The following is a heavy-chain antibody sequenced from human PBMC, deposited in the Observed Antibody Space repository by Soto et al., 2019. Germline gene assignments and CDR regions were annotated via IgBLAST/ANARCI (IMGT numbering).Heavy chain of an antibody. Sequence: ASVKVSCKASGGTFSSYAISWVRQAPGQGLEWMGGIIPIFGTANYAQKFQGRVTITADESTSTANMELSSLRSEDTAVYYCARGSRLTNETPSRYYFDYWGQGTLVTVSS. D-gene: IGHD1-1*01. CDR2: IIPIFGTA. V-gene: IGHV1-69*13. CDR3: ARGSRLTNETPSRYYFDY. CDR1: GGTFSSYA. J-gene: IGHJ4*02.